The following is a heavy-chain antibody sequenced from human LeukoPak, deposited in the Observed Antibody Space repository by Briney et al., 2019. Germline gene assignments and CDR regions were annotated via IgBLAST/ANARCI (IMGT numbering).Heavy chain of an antibody. CDR3: ARSPVLYHFDY. CDR1: GDSISNYY. D-gene: IGHD5/OR15-5a*01. V-gene: IGHV4-59*08. CDR2: FYNSGST. Sequence: PSETLSLTCTVSGDSISNYYWSWIRQSPEKGLEYIGYFYNSGSTSYNPSLESRATISVDTSKNQFSLELSSVTAADTAVYYCARSPVLYHFDYWGQGTLVTVSS. J-gene: IGHJ4*02.